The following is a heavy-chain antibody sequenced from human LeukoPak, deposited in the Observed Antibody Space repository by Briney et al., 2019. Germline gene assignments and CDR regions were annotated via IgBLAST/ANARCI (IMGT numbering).Heavy chain of an antibody. J-gene: IGHJ4*02. D-gene: IGHD2-2*01. CDR1: GYTFTDYY. V-gene: IGHV1-2*02. CDR2: INPNSGAT. CDR3: ARLADCSETSCRSFDY. Sequence: ASVRVSCKASGYTFTDYYMHWVRQAPGQGLEWMAWINPNSGATSSAQKFQGRVTLTRDTSISTAYMELSSLRSGDTAVYYCARLADCSETSCRSFDYWGQGTLVTVSS.